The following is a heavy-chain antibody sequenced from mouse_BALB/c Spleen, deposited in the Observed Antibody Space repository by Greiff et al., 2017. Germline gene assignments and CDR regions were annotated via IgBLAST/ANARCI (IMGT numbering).Heavy chain of an antibody. Sequence: EVKLLESGPGLVKPSQSLSRTCTVTGYSITSDYAWNWIRQFPGNKLEWMGYISYSGSTSYNPSLKCRISITRDTSKNQFFLQLNSVTTEDTATYYCARERLRREDAMDYWGQGTSVTVSS. CDR1: GYSITSDYA. CDR2: ISYSGST. CDR3: ARERLRREDAMDY. D-gene: IGHD2-4*01. J-gene: IGHJ4*01. V-gene: IGHV3-2*02.